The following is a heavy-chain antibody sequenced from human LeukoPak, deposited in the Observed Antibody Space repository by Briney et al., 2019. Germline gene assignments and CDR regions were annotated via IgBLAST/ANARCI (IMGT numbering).Heavy chain of an antibody. CDR1: GYTFTSYG. D-gene: IGHD3-16*02. V-gene: IGHV1-18*01. J-gene: IGHJ4*02. CDR2: INAYNGNT. CDR3: ARDFSLNRIPNFTFGGVIVLDY. Sequence: ASVKVSCKASGYTFTSYGISCVRQPPAQGHEWVGGINAYNGNTNYAQKLQGRVTMTTDTSTSTAYMELRSLRSDDTAVYYCARDFSLNRIPNFTFGGVIVLDYWGQGTLVTVSS.